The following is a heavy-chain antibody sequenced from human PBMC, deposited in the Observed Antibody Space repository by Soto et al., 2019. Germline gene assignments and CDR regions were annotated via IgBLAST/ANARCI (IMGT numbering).Heavy chain of an antibody. Sequence: GGSLRLSCAASGFIFSSYWMSWVRQAPGKGLEWVAYITTESSTIHYGDSVKGRFTISRDNAKNSLYLQMNSLRAEDTAVYYCARGWAAAGTSFDYWGQGTLVTVSS. V-gene: IGHV3-48*01. CDR2: ITTESSTI. D-gene: IGHD6-13*01. J-gene: IGHJ4*02. CDR3: ARGWAAAGTSFDY. CDR1: GFIFSSYW.